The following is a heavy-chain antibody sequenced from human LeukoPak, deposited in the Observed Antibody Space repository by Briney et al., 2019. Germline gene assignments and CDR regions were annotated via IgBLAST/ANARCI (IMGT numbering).Heavy chain of an antibody. CDR2: IYYSGST. D-gene: IGHD3-22*01. CDR1: GGSISSSSYY. V-gene: IGHV4-39*07. Sequence: SETLSLTCTVSGGSISSSSYYWGWIRQPPGKGLEWIVSIYYSGSTYYNPSLKSRVAISVDTSKNQFSLKLSSVTAADTAVYYCARMPYYYDSSGYNQNFDYWGQGTLVTVSS. J-gene: IGHJ4*02. CDR3: ARMPYYYDSSGYNQNFDY.